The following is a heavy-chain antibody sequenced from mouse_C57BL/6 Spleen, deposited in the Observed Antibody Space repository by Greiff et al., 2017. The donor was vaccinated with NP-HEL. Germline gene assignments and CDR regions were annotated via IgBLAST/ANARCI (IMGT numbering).Heavy chain of an antibody. CDR3: ATPFSYDGSSYMYYFDY. D-gene: IGHD1-1*01. Sequence: EVQLQQSGPELVKPGASVKISCKASGYSFTDYNMNWVKQSNGKSLEWIGVINPNYGTTSYNQKFKGKATLTVDQSSSTAYMQLNSLTSEDSAVYYCATPFSYDGSSYMYYFDYWGQGTTLTVSS. J-gene: IGHJ2*01. CDR1: GYSFTDYN. V-gene: IGHV1-39*01. CDR2: INPNYGTT.